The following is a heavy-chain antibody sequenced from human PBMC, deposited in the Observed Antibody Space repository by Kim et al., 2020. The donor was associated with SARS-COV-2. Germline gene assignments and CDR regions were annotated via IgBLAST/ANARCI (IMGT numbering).Heavy chain of an antibody. Sequence: GGSLRLSCAASGFAFSSYEMNWVRQAPGKGLEWVSDITNSGSNRYYAASVKGRFTISRDNAKNSLYLQMNTLSAEDTGVYYCARAIVKFGFWNDYPRGEMDIWGQGTTVIVSS. J-gene: IGHJ6*02. CDR2: ITNSGSNR. CDR1: GFAFSSYE. D-gene: IGHD3-3*01. CDR3: ARAIVKFGFWNDYPRGEMDI. V-gene: IGHV3-48*03.